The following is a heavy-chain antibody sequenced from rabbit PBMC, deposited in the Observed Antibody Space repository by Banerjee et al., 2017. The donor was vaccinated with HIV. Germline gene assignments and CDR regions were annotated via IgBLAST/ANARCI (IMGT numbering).Heavy chain of an antibody. CDR2: INTSSGNA. CDR1: GFDISGYH. J-gene: IGHJ5*01. Sequence: QEQLEESGGDLVKPGASLTLTCTASGFDISGYHMCWVRQAPGKGLEWIACINTSSGNAVYANWAKGRFTISKTSSTTVTLQMTSLTAADTATYFCARDSSYVGANWLDLWGPGTLVTVS. CDR3: ARDSSYVGANWLDL. V-gene: IGHV1S45*01. D-gene: IGHD8-1*01.